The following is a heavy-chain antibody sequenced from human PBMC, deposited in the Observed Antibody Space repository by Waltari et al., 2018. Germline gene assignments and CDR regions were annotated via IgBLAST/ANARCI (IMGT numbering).Heavy chain of an antibody. D-gene: IGHD2-21*02. V-gene: IGHV3-48*04. J-gene: IGHJ6*03. Sequence: EVQLVESGGGLVQPGGSLRLSCAASGFTFSSYSMNWVRQAPGKGLEWVSYISSSSSTIYYADSVKGRFTISRDNAKNSLYLQMNSLRAEDTAVYYCARGPHYTPGLPYYYYMDVWGKGTTVTVSS. CDR1: GFTFSSYS. CDR3: ARGPHYTPGLPYYYYMDV. CDR2: ISSSSSTI.